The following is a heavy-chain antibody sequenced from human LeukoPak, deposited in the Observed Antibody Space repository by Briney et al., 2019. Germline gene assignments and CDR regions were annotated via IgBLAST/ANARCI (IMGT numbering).Heavy chain of an antibody. V-gene: IGHV3-9*03. D-gene: IGHD6-19*01. CDR2: ISWNSYSI. J-gene: IGHJ4*02. Sequence: GGSLRLSCAASGFTLDDYAMHWVRQAPGKGLEWVSGISWNSYSIGYADSVKGRFTISRDNAKNSLYLQMNSLRAEDMAFYYCAKDSSGWPLFDYWGQGTLVTVSS. CDR1: GFTLDDYA. CDR3: AKDSSGWPLFDY.